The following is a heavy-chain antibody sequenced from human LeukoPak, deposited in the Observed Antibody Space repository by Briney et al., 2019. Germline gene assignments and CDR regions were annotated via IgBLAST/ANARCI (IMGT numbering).Heavy chain of an antibody. D-gene: IGHD4-17*01. CDR3: AAYGDHWYFDL. J-gene: IGHJ2*01. CDR1: GGSIGSYY. V-gene: IGHV4-4*07. Sequence: PSETLSLTCTVSGGSIGSYYWSWIRQPAGKGLEWIGRTYTSGSPTYNPSLKSRVTLSLDTSKNQFSLRLNSVTAADTAVYYCAAYGDHWYFDLWGRGTLVTVSS. CDR2: TYTSGSP.